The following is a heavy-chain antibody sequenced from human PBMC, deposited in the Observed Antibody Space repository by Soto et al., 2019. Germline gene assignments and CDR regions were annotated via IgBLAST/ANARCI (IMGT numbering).Heavy chain of an antibody. Sequence: EVQLVESGGGLVQPGGSLRLSCAASGFTFSSYSMNWVRQAPGKGLEWVSYISSSSSTIYYADSVKGRFTISRDNAKNSLYLQMNSPRAEDTAVYYCAREHLETTVTRVYYYYYMDVWGKGNTVTVSS. CDR1: GFTFSSYS. J-gene: IGHJ6*03. V-gene: IGHV3-48*01. CDR3: AREHLETTVTRVYYYYYMDV. D-gene: IGHD4-17*01. CDR2: ISSSSSTI.